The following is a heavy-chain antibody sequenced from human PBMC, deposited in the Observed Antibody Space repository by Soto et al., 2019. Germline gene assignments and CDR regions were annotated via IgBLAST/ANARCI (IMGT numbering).Heavy chain of an antibody. CDR1: GGSFSGYY. V-gene: IGHV4-34*01. Sequence: SETLSLTCAVYGGSFSGYYWSWIRQPPGKGLEWIGEINHSGSTNYNPSLKSRVTISVDTSKNQFSLKLSSVTAADTAVYYCARVKWGYYYYGMDVWGQGTTVTVSS. CDR2: INHSGST. CDR3: ARVKWGYYYYGMDV. J-gene: IGHJ6*02. D-gene: IGHD1-26*01.